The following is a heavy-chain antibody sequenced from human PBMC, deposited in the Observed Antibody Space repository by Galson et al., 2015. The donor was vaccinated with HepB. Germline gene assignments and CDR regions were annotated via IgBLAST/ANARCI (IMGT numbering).Heavy chain of an antibody. Sequence: SETLSLTCTVSGGSVSSGSYYWSWIRQPPGKGLEWIGYIYYSGSTNYNPSLKSRVTISVDTSKNQFSLKLSSVTAADTAVYYCASFTYWGSEVYYYYMDVWGKGTTVTVSS. CDR2: IYYSGST. D-gene: IGHD7-27*01. CDR3: ASFTYWGSEVYYYYMDV. V-gene: IGHV4-61*01. J-gene: IGHJ6*03. CDR1: GGSVSSGSYY.